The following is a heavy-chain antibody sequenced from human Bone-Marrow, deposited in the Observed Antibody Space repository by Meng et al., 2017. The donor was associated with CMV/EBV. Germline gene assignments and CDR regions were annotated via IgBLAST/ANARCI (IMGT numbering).Heavy chain of an antibody. CDR1: GFTFSSYW. Sequence: GGSLRLSCAASGFTFSSYWMSWVRQAPGKGLEWVANIKQDGSEKYYVDSVKGRFTISRDNAKNSLYLQMNSLRAEDTAVYYCARVVGEGGYGGYGYWGQGTLVTVSS. CDR2: IKQDGSEK. J-gene: IGHJ4*02. D-gene: IGHD5-12*01. V-gene: IGHV3-7*01. CDR3: ARVVGEGGYGGYGY.